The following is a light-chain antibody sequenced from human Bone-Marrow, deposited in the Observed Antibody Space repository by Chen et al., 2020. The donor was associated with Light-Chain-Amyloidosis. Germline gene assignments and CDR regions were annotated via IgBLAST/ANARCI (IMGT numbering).Light chain of an antibody. J-gene: IGLJ3*02. V-gene: IGLV1-44*01. CDR3: AAWDDSLNGV. Sequence: QSVLTQPPPASGTPGQRVTISCSGSSSNIGSNTVNWFQQLPGAAPKLLIYSNNQRPSGVPDRFSGSKSGTSASLAISGLQSEDEADYYCAAWDDSLNGVFGGGTKVTVL. CDR2: SNN. CDR1: SSNIGSNT.